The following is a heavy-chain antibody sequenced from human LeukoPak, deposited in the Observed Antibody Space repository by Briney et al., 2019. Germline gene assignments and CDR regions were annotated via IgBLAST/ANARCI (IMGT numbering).Heavy chain of an antibody. CDR1: GFTFSDYW. J-gene: IGHJ4*02. Sequence: GGSLRLSCTASGFTFSDYWMTWVRQAPGKGPERVANIKQDGSQRYYVDSVRGRFTISRDNAKNSLFLQMNGLRAEDTAVYYCARESPSRSWSRDFDYWGQGTLVTVSS. V-gene: IGHV3-7*01. D-gene: IGHD6-13*01. CDR3: ARESPSRSWSRDFDY. CDR2: IKQDGSQR.